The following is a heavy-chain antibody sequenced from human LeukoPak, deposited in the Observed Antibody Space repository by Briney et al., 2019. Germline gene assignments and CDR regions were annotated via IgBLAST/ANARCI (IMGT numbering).Heavy chain of an antibody. Sequence: ASVKVSFKASGYTFTSYGISWVRQAPGQGLEWMGWISAYNGNTNYAQKLQGRVTMTTDTSTSTAYMELRSLRSDDTAVYYCARDIFVWSRTSCYGDYWGQGTLVTVSS. CDR1: GYTFTSYG. CDR3: ARDIFVWSRTSCYGDY. V-gene: IGHV1-18*01. D-gene: IGHD2-2*01. J-gene: IGHJ4*02. CDR2: ISAYNGNT.